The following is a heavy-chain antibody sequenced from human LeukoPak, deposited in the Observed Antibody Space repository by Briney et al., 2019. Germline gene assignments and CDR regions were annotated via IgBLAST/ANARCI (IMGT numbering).Heavy chain of an antibody. CDR1: GFTFSSYW. D-gene: IGHD2-8*01. Sequence: GGSLRLSCAASGFTFSSYWMSWVRQAPGKGLEWVANIEQDGSEKYYVDSVKGRFTISRDNAKNSLYLQMNSLRAEDTAVYYCARVGGFVLMVYAEGYYFDYWGQGTLVTVSS. CDR2: IEQDGSEK. V-gene: IGHV3-7*01. J-gene: IGHJ4*02. CDR3: ARVGGFVLMVYAEGYYFDY.